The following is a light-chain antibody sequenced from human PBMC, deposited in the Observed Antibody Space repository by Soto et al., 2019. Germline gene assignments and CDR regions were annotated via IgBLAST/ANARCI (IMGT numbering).Light chain of an antibody. Sequence: QSALTQPASVSGSPGQSITISCTGTSSDVGAYNYVSWYQQHPGKAPKLMIYDVNIRPSGVSNRFSGSKSGNTASLTISGLQADYEADYYCTSWTTSTTMKFGGGSKLTVL. CDR2: DVN. CDR3: TSWTTSTTMK. J-gene: IGLJ2*01. V-gene: IGLV2-14*01. CDR1: SSDVGAYNY.